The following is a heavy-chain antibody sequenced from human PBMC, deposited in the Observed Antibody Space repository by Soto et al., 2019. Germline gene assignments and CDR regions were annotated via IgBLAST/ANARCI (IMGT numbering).Heavy chain of an antibody. CDR1: GFTFSSYA. CDR3: AKDVYSSGHTAPAFADY. CDR2: ISGSGGST. D-gene: IGHD6-19*01. V-gene: IGHV3-23*01. Sequence: EVQLLESGGGLVQPGGSLRLSCAASGFTFSSYAMSWVRQAPGKGLEWVSAISGSGGSTYYADSVKGRFTISRDNSKNTLYLQMNSLRAEDTAVYYCAKDVYSSGHTAPAFADYWGQGTLVTVSS. J-gene: IGHJ4*02.